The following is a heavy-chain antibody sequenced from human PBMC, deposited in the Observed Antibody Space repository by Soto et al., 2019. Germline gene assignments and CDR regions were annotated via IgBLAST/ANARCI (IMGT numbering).Heavy chain of an antibody. D-gene: IGHD3-9*01. J-gene: IGHJ4*02. CDR1: GFTFSKYW. V-gene: IGHV3-74*01. CDR2: IDPYDTGI. CDR3: ARDMTGADDY. Sequence: GGSLRLSCAASGFTFSKYWFHWVRQAPGKGLMWVSRIDPYDTGITYADSVKGRFTISRDNARNTLYLQMDSLTAEDTAVYYCARDMTGADDYLGQGTLVTVSS.